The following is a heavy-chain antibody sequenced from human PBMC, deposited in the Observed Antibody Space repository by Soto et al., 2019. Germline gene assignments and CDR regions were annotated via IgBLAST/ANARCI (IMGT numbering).Heavy chain of an antibody. CDR1: GFTFDDYA. J-gene: IGHJ4*02. CDR2: ISWNSGSI. V-gene: IGHV3-9*01. CDR3: AKVGAVAGTVDY. Sequence: EVKLVESGGGLVQPGRSLRLSCAASGFTFDDYAMHWVRQAPGKGLEWVSGISWNSGSIGYADSVKGRFTISRDNAKNSLYLQMNSLRAEDTAVYYCAKVGAVAGTVDYWGQGTLVTVSS. D-gene: IGHD6-19*01.